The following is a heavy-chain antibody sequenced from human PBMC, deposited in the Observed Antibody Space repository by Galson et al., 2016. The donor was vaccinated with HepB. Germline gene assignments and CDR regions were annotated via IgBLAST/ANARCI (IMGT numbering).Heavy chain of an antibody. Sequence: PALVKPTQTLTLTCTVSGFSLTNIKTGVSWIRQPPGKALEWLAHIFSNDEESYSTSLKSRLTISKDTSKSQVVLTMTNVNPVDTATYYCARMAYDVLVGHYTVGFFDYWGQGTPVTVSS. D-gene: IGHD3-9*01. CDR1: GFSLTNIKTG. J-gene: IGHJ4*02. V-gene: IGHV2-26*02. CDR2: IFSNDEE. CDR3: ARMAYDVLVGHYTVGFFDY.